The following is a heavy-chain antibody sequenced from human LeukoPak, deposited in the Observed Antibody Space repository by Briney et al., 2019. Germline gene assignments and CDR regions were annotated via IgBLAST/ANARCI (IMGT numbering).Heavy chain of an antibody. CDR2: ISGSGGRA. CDR3: GKDSRTGGPRAFDS. Sequence: PGGSLRLFCAASGFIFTPQAMSWVPQAPAKGLEWVSGISGSGGRAYYADVVKGRFTIHRDNSKNTLYLQMGSLRAEDTAIYYCGKDSRTGGPRAFDSWGQGTLVTVSS. CDR1: GFIFTPQA. J-gene: IGHJ4*02. D-gene: IGHD2-8*02. V-gene: IGHV3-23*01.